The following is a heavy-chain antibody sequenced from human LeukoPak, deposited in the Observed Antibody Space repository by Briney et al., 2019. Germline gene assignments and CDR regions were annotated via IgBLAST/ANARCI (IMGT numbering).Heavy chain of an antibody. CDR3: ARESGSVTSDVDFDY. CDR2: IRQDGSQK. J-gene: IGHJ4*02. CDR1: GFTCSSYW. Sequence: GGSLTLSCAASGFTCSSYWMSWVRQAPGKGLEWVATIRQDGSQKYYVDSVKGRFTISRDNAKNSLYLKMNSLRAEDTAVYSCARESGSVTSDVDFDYWGQGTLVTVSS. D-gene: IGHD4-17*01. V-gene: IGHV3-7*01.